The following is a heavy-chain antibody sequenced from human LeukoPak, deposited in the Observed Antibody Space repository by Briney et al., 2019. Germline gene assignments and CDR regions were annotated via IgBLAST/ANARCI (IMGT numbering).Heavy chain of an antibody. D-gene: IGHD7-27*01. CDR2: IIPIFGTA. V-gene: IGHV1-69*13. CDR1: GYTFTGYY. Sequence: SVKVSCKASGYTFTGYYMHWVRQAPGQGLEWMGGIIPIFGTANYAQKFQGRVTITADESTSTAYMELSSLRSEDTAVYYCAREAWGGYVDPSRYWYFDLWGRGTLVTVSS. J-gene: IGHJ2*01. CDR3: AREAWGGYVDPSRYWYFDL.